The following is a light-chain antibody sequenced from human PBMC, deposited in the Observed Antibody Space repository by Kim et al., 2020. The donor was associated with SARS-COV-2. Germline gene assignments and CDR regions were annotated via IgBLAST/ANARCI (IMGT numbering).Light chain of an antibody. CDR1: QSVSSN. V-gene: IGKV3-15*01. CDR2: GAS. Sequence: VSPGERATLSCRASQSVSSNLAWYQQKPGQAPRLLIYGASTRATGIPARFSGSGSGTEFTLTISSLQSEDFAVYYCQQYNNWPMYTFGQGTKMEI. J-gene: IGKJ2*01. CDR3: QQYNNWPMYT.